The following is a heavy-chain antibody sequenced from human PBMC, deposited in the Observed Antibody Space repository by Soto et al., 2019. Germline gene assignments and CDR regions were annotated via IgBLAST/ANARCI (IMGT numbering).Heavy chain of an antibody. CDR1: GGSFSGYY. D-gene: IGHD6-19*01. J-gene: IGHJ6*02. CDR3: ARRIAVAGKPSPYYYYGMDV. CDR2: INHSGST. V-gene: IGHV4-34*01. Sequence: QVQLQQWGAGLLKPSETLSLTCAVYGGSFSGYYWSWIRQPPGKGLEWIGEINHSGSTNYNPSLKSRVTISVDTYKNQFSLKLSSVTAADTAVYYCARRIAVAGKPSPYYYYGMDVWGQGTTVTVSS.